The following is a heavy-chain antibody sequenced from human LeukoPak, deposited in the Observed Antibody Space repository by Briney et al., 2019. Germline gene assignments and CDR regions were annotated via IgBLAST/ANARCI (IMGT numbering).Heavy chain of an antibody. CDR2: IWYDGSNK. CDR3: ARVLLWFGESHGMDV. J-gene: IGHJ6*02. V-gene: IGHV3-33*08. CDR1: GLTFSTYS. Sequence: GGSLRLSCVASGLTFSTYSLNWVRQAPGKGLEWVAVIWYDGSNKYYADSVKGRFTISRDNSKNTLYLQMNSLRAEDTAVYYCARVLLWFGESHGMDVWGQGTTVTVSS. D-gene: IGHD3-10*01.